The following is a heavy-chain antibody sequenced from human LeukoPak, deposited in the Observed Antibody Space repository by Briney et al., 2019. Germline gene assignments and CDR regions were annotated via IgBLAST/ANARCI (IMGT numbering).Heavy chain of an antibody. CDR2: INHSGST. D-gene: IGHD3-10*01. V-gene: IGHV4-34*01. J-gene: IGHJ4*02. CDR1: GGSFSGYY. Sequence: XETLSLTCAVYGGSFSGYYWSWIRQPPGKGLEWIGEINHSGSTNYNPSLKSRVTISVDTSKNQFSLKLSSVTAAATAVDYCERRLFGELFGFDYWGQGTLVTVSS. CDR3: ERRLFGELFGFDY.